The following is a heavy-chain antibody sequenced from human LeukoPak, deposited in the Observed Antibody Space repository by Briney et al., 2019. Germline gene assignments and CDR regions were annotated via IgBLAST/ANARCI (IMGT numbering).Heavy chain of an antibody. CDR2: IYHSGST. Sequence: PSETLSLTCAVSGGSISSGGYSWSWIRQPPGKGLEWIGYIYHSGSTYYNPSLESRVTISVDRSKNQFSLKLSSVTAADTAVYYCARVVPAAIPIYYYGMDVWGQGTTVTVSS. CDR1: GGSISSGGYS. V-gene: IGHV4-30-2*01. CDR3: ARVVPAAIPIYYYGMDV. D-gene: IGHD2-2*02. J-gene: IGHJ6*02.